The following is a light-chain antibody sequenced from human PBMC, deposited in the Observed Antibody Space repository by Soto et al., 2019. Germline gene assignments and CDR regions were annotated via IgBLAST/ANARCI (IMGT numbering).Light chain of an antibody. V-gene: IGLV3-9*01. J-gene: IGLJ2*01. Sequence: SYELTQPLSVSVALGQTARITCGGNNIGSKNVHWYQQKSDQAPVVVIYRDTNRPAGIPERFSGSNSGNTVTLTISRAQAGDEADYYCQVWDSSTVVFGGGTKLTVL. CDR3: QVWDSSTVV. CDR2: RDT. CDR1: NIGSKN.